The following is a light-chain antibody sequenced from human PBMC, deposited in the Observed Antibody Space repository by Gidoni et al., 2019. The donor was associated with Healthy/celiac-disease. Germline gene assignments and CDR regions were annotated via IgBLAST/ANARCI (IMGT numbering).Light chain of an antibody. CDR2: AAS. J-gene: IGKJ4*01. CDR3: QQSYSTLPT. V-gene: IGKV1-39*01. CDR1: QSISSY. Sequence: DSPLTHSPSSLSASVGDRAAITCRDSQSISSYLNWYQQKPGKAPKLLIYAASSLKSGVPSRVSGSGSGTDFTITSSSLQPEDFATYYCQQSYSTLPTFGGGTKVEIK.